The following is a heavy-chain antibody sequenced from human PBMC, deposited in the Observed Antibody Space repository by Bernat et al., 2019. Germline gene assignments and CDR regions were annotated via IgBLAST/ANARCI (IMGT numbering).Heavy chain of an antibody. CDR2: LSAYNGNT. V-gene: IGHV1-18*01. Sequence: QVQLVQSGAEVKKPGASVKVSCKASGYTFTSYGISWVRQAPGQGLEWMGWLSAYNGNTNYAQKLQGRVTMTSDTSTSTAYMELRSMRSDDTAVYYCAGVAHPGIFYYDSSGYLPGLDIGGQGTVGTVSS. CDR1: GYTFTSYG. D-gene: IGHD3-22*01. J-gene: IGHJ3*02. CDR3: AGVAHPGIFYYDSSGYLPGLDI.